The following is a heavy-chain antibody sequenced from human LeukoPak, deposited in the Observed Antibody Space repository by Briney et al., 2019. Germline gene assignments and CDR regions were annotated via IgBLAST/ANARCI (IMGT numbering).Heavy chain of an antibody. V-gene: IGHV3-23*01. CDR1: GFTFSSYA. J-gene: IGHJ3*02. Sequence: GGSLRLSCAGSGFTFSSYAMSWVRQAPGKGLEWVSAISGSGARTDYADSVKGRFTTSRDNSKNTLYLQMNSLRAEDTAVCYCASARPTSSWTAFDIWGQGTMVTVSS. CDR3: ASARPTSSWTAFDI. CDR2: ISGSGART. D-gene: IGHD6-13*01.